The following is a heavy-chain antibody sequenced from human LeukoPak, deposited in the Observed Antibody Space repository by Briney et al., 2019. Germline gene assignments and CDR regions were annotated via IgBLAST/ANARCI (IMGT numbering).Heavy chain of an antibody. J-gene: IGHJ4*02. V-gene: IGHV1-18*01. Sequence: ASVKVSCKTSGYTFSDFGINWVRQAPGQGLEWMGWISGNNDNPNYGQKFQGRFTVTTDSSTSTAYMELRNLTFDDTAVYYCARDGTSTDDYWGQGTLVTVSS. CDR1: GYTFSDFG. CDR3: ARDGTSTDDY. D-gene: IGHD2-2*01. CDR2: ISGNNDNP.